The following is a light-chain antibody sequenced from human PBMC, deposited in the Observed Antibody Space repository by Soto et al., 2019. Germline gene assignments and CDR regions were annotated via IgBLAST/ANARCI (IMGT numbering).Light chain of an antibody. CDR3: SSYTTLSTYV. V-gene: IGLV2-14*01. CDR2: DVR. Sequence: QSALTQPASVSGSPGQSITISCTGTSSDVGGYNYVSLYQQHPGKAPKLMIYDVRSRPSGVSNRFSGSKSVNTASLTISGLQAEDEADYYCSSYTTLSTYVFGTGTKLTVL. CDR1: SSDVGGYNY. J-gene: IGLJ1*01.